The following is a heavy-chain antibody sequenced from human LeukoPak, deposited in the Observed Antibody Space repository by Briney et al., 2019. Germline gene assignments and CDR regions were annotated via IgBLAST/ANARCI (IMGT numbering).Heavy chain of an antibody. Sequence: GGSLRLSCAASGFTFSDYYMSWIRQAPGKGLEWVSYISSSSSYTNYAESVKGRFTISRDNAKNSLYLQMNSLRAEDTAVYYCAPKEEVDTVMVDYWGQGTLVTVSS. CDR3: APKEEVDTVMVDY. CDR1: GFTFSDYY. J-gene: IGHJ4*02. V-gene: IGHV3-11*06. D-gene: IGHD5-18*01. CDR2: ISSSSSYT.